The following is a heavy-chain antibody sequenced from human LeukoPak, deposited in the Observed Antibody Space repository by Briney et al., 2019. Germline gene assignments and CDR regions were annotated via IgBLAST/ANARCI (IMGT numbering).Heavy chain of an antibody. CDR1: GGSISNYY. Sequence: PSETLSLTCTVSGGSISNYYWSWVRQPPGKGLEWIGFIYYSGSTNYNPSLKSRVTISVDTSKNQFSLKLSSVTAADTAVYYCARRGGYSMIDYWGQGTLVTVSS. J-gene: IGHJ4*02. D-gene: IGHD2-15*01. CDR3: ARRGGYSMIDY. CDR2: IYYSGST. V-gene: IGHV4-59*08.